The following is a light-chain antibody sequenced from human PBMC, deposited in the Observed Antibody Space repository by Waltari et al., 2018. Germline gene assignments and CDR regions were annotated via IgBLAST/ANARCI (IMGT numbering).Light chain of an antibody. Sequence: DVVMTQSPLSLPVTLGQPASLSCRSSQSLVHSDGKTYLNWFHQRPGQSPRRLIYKVSNRDSGVPDRFSGSGSGTDFTLKISRVEAEDVGVYYCMQGTHWPWTFGQGTKVEIK. V-gene: IGKV2-30*02. CDR2: KVS. J-gene: IGKJ1*01. CDR3: MQGTHWPWT. CDR1: QSLVHSDGKTY.